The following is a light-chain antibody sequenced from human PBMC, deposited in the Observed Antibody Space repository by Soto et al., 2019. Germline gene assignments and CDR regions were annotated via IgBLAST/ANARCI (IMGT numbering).Light chain of an antibody. V-gene: IGLV1-47*02. Sequence: QSVLTQQPSASGTPGQRVTISCSGSSSNIGSNYVYWYQQLPGTAPKLLIYSNNQRPSGVPDRFSGSKSGTSASLAISGLRSEDEADYYCAAWDDSLSVDVFGTGTKLTVL. J-gene: IGLJ1*01. CDR1: SSNIGSNY. CDR3: AAWDDSLSVDV. CDR2: SNN.